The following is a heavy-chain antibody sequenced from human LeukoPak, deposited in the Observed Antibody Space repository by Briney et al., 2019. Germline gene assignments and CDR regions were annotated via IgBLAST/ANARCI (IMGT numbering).Heavy chain of an antibody. CDR2: ISGSGGST. J-gene: IGHJ6*03. CDR3: AKEPHPRAYYYYMDV. V-gene: IGHV3-23*01. CDR1: GFTFSNYN. Sequence: PGGSLRLSCAASGFTFSNYNMNWVRQAPGKGLEWVSGISGSGGSTYHADSVKGRFTISRDNSKNTLYLQMNSLRAEDTAVYYCAKEPHPRAYYYYMDVWGKGTTVTISS.